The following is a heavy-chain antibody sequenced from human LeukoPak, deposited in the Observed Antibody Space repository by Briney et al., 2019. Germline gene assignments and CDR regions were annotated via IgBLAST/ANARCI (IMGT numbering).Heavy chain of an antibody. CDR2: IYYSGST. V-gene: IGHV4-31*03. Sequence: SSETLSLTCTVSGGSISSGGYYWSWIRQHPGKGLEWIGYIYYSGSTYYNPSLKSRVTISVDTSKNQFSLKLSSVTAADTAVYYCARGVLMVYAEDYWDQGTLVTVSS. CDR1: GGSISSGGYY. J-gene: IGHJ4*02. D-gene: IGHD2-8*01. CDR3: ARGVLMVYAEDY.